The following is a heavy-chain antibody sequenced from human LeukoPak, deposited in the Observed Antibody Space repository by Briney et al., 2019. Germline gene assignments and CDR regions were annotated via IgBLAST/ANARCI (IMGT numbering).Heavy chain of an antibody. CDR2: INHSGST. CDR3: ARWSSGCGDPRLDY. Sequence: SETLSLTCAVYGGSFSGYYWSWIRQPPGKGLEWIGEINHSGSTNYNPSLKSRVTISVDTSKNQFSLKLSSVTAADTAVYYCARWSSGCGDPRLDYWGQGTLVTVSS. D-gene: IGHD6-19*01. J-gene: IGHJ4*02. V-gene: IGHV4-34*01. CDR1: GGSFSGYY.